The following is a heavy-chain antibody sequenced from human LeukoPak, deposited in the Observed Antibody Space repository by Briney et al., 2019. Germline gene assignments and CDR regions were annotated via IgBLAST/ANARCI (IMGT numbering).Heavy chain of an antibody. V-gene: IGHV3-7*01. CDR2: IKPDGSER. J-gene: IGHJ4*02. D-gene: IGHD3-22*01. CDR3: ARDWGAYYHFFDY. Sequence: GGSLRLSCEASGFSMSVYWMSWVRQAPGKGLEWVGNIKPDGSERNYVDSVKGRFTISRDNDKKSLYLQMSSLRAEDTAVYYCARDWGAYYHFFDYWGQGTLVTVPS. CDR1: GFSMSVYW.